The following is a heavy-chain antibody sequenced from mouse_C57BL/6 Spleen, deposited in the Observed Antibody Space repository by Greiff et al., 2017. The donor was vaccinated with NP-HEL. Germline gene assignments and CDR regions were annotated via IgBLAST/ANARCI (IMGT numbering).Heavy chain of an antibody. CDR2: INPGSGGT. V-gene: IGHV1-54*01. CDR3: ARSSYGNYESYFDY. D-gene: IGHD2-10*02. CDR1: GYAFTNYL. Sequence: QVQLQQSGAELVRPGTSVKVSCKASGYAFTNYLIEWVKQRPGQGLEWIGVINPGSGGTNYNEKFKGKATLTADKSSSTAYMQLSSLTSEDAAVYFCARSSYGNYESYFDYWGQGTTLTVSS. J-gene: IGHJ2*01.